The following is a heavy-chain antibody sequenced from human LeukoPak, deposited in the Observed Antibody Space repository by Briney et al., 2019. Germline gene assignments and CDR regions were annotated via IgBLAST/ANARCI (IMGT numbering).Heavy chain of an antibody. Sequence: GGSLRLSCAASGFTFSTYAMSWVRQAPGKGLEWVSSVSGSGGSTYYADSVKGRFTISRDNSKSTLFLQMNSLRAEDTAVYYCAKSSYYDSSGYYREYYFDYWGQGTLVTVSS. J-gene: IGHJ4*02. D-gene: IGHD3-22*01. V-gene: IGHV3-23*01. CDR3: AKSSYYDSSGYYREYYFDY. CDR1: GFTFSTYA. CDR2: VSGSGGST.